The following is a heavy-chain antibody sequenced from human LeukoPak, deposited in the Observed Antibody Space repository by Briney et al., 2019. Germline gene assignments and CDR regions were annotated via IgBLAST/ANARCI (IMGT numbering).Heavy chain of an antibody. Sequence: SETLSLTCTVSGGSISSYYWSWIRQPPGKGLEWIGYIYYSGSTNYNPSLKSRVTISVDTSKNQFSLKLSSVTAADTAVYYCARPRSVVAAVPYYIDVWGKGTTVTVSS. CDR2: IYYSGST. V-gene: IGHV4-59*08. J-gene: IGHJ6*03. CDR1: GGSISSYY. CDR3: ARPRSVVAAVPYYIDV. D-gene: IGHD6-13*01.